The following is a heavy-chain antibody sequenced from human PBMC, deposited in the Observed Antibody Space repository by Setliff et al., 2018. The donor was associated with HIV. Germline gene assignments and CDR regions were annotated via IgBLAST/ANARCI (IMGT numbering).Heavy chain of an antibody. CDR1: GYTFTDYY. V-gene: IGHV1-2*02. D-gene: IGHD3-10*01. J-gene: IGHJ3*01. Sequence: ASVKVSCKASGYTFTDYYMHWVRQAPGQGLEWMGWINPHSGGTEYAQKFQGRVTMTRDTSISTAYMELSRLRSDDTAVYYCARARITMIGGRLEPYAFDRWGQGTKVTVSS. CDR3: ARARITMIGGRLEPYAFDR. CDR2: INPHSGGT.